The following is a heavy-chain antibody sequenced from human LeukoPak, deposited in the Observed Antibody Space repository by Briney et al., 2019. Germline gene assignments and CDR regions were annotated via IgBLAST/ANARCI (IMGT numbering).Heavy chain of an antibody. D-gene: IGHD4-23*01. Sequence: SQTLSLTCTVSGGSISSGGYYWRWIRQPPGKGLEWIGYIYHSGSTYYNPSLKSRVTISVDRSKNQFSLKLSSVTAADTAVYYCARGGNSGPSYYYYYGMDVWGQGTTVTVSS. CDR2: IYHSGST. CDR1: GGSISSGGYY. CDR3: ARGGNSGPSYYYYYGMDV. V-gene: IGHV4-30-2*01. J-gene: IGHJ6*02.